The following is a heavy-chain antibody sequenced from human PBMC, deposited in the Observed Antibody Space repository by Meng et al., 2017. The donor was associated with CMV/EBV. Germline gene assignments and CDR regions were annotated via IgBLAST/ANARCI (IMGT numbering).Heavy chain of an antibody. V-gene: IGHV1-69*05. Sequence: SVKVSCKASGGTFSSYAISWVRQAPGQGLEWMGGIIPIFGTANYAQKFQGRVTITTDESTSTAYMELSSLGSEDTAVYYCAASNPTYYYYGMDVWGQGTTVTVSS. CDR2: IIPIFGTA. J-gene: IGHJ6*02. CDR3: AASNPTYYYYGMDV. CDR1: GGTFSSYA.